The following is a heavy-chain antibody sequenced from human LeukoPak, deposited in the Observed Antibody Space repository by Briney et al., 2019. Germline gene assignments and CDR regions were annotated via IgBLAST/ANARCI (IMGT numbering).Heavy chain of an antibody. D-gene: IGHD6-19*01. CDR2: ISAYNGNT. CDR3: AREGPVAVAGLDY. Sequence: ASVKVSCKASGYTFTNYDISWVRQAPGQGLEWMGWISAYNGNTNYAQNLQDRVTMTTDTSTSAAYMELRSLISDDTAVYYCAREGPVAVAGLDYWGQGTLVTVSS. V-gene: IGHV1-18*01. CDR1: GYTFTNYD. J-gene: IGHJ4*02.